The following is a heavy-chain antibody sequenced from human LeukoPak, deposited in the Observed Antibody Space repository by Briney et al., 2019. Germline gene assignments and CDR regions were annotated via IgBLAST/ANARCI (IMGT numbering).Heavy chain of an antibody. J-gene: IGHJ4*02. Sequence: SETLSLTCTVSGGSISSSSYYWGWIRQPPGKGLEWIGSIYYSGSTYYNPSLKSRVTISVDTSKKQFSLKLSTVTAADTAVYYCARHLSGITRYTYGRGIDYWGQGTLVSVSS. D-gene: IGHD5-18*01. CDR1: GGSISSSSYY. CDR3: ARHLSGITRYTYGRGIDY. CDR2: IYYSGST. V-gene: IGHV4-39*01.